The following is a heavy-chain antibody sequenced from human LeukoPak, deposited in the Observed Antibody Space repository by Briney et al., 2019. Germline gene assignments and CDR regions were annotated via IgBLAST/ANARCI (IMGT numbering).Heavy chain of an antibody. V-gene: IGHV4-30-2*01. J-gene: IGHJ4*02. CDR3: ARAGFSAGSYSVDY. CDR2: IYHSGST. CDR1: GGSISSGGYS. Sequence: PSETLSLTCAVSGGSISSGGYSWSWIRQPPGKGLEWIGYIYHSGSTYYNPSLKSRVTISADRSKNQFSLKLSSVTAADTAVYYCARAGFSAGSYSVDYWGQGTLVTVSS. D-gene: IGHD3-10*01.